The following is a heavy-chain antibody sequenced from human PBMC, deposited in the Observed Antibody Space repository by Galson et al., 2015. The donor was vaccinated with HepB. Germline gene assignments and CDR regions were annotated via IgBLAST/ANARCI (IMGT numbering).Heavy chain of an antibody. V-gene: IGHV6-1*01. CDR2: TYYRSKWYN. CDR3: ASGIAVAGTGGSDQFGMDV. Sequence: CAISGDSVSSDSAAWNWIRQSPSRGLEWLGRTYYRSKWYNDYAVSVKSRITINPDTSKNQFSLQLNSVTPEDTAVYYCASGIAVAGTGGSDQFGMDVWGQGTTVTVSS. D-gene: IGHD6-19*01. CDR1: GDSVSSDSAA. J-gene: IGHJ6*02.